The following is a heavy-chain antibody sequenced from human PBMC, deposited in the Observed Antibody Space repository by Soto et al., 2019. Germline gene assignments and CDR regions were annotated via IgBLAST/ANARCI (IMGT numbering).Heavy chain of an antibody. CDR3: ARDRVDYHDSSDTTPWYAP. Sequence: ASVKVSCKASGYTFTSYGISWVRQAPGQGLEWMGWISGYNGSKKYSQKVQGRVTMTTDTSTSTAYMELTSLRSDDTAVYYCARDRVDYHDSSDTTPWYAPCGQGTLVTVSS. CDR1: GYTFTSYG. CDR2: ISGYNGSK. V-gene: IGHV1-18*01. D-gene: IGHD3-22*01. J-gene: IGHJ5*02.